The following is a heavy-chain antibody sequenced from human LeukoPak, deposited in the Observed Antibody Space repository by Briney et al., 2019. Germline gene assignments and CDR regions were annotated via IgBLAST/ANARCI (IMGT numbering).Heavy chain of an antibody. CDR3: ARGAGTGNYYAY. CDR2: INLDGSEK. J-gene: IGHJ4*02. V-gene: IGHV3-7*01. D-gene: IGHD1-1*01. CDR1: GFTFSDYW. Sequence: GGFLRLSCAASGFTFSDYWMTWVRQAPGKGLEWVANINLDGSEKWYVDSVRGRFTISRDNARNSLYLRMNGLRADDTAVYYCARGAGTGNYYAYWGQGTLVTVSS.